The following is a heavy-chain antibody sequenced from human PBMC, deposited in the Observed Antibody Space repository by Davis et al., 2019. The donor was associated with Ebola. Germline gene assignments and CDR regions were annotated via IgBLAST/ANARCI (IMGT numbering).Heavy chain of an antibody. V-gene: IGHV3-23*01. Sequence: GGSLRLSCAASGFTFSTYAMGWVRQAPGKGLEWVSDISSGGGAPYYADSVKGRFTTFRDNPKNTLYLQMNSLRADDTAVYYCAKFMSPGGSFDYWGQGTLVTVSS. J-gene: IGHJ4*02. CDR2: ISSGGGAP. CDR1: GFTFSTYA. D-gene: IGHD2-2*01. CDR3: AKFMSPGGSFDY.